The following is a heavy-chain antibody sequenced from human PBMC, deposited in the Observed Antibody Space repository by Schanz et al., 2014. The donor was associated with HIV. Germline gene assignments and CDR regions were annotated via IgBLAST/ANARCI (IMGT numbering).Heavy chain of an antibody. Sequence: QVQLVQSGAAVKKPGASVKVSCKASGYTFIGYYMHWVRQAPGQGLEWMGWINPDNAGRNYAQKFKGRVTRTRDTSISTALMELSRLRSDDTAVYYCATCRCDGELSLLRYWGQGTLVTVSS. D-gene: IGHD3-16*02. CDR1: GYTFIGYY. CDR3: ATCRCDGELSLLRY. CDR2: INPDNAGR. V-gene: IGHV1-2*02. J-gene: IGHJ4*02.